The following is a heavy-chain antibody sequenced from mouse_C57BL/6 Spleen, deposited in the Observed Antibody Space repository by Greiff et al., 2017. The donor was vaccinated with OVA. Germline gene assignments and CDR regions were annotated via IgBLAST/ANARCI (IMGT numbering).Heavy chain of an antibody. CDR3: ARSDYGYDGYFDY. J-gene: IGHJ2*01. V-gene: IGHV1-26*01. CDR1: GYTFTDYY. D-gene: IGHD2-2*01. CDR2: INPNNGGT. Sequence: VQLQQSGPELVKPGASVKISCKASGYTFTDYYMNWVKQSHGKSLEWIGDINPNNGGTSYNQKFKGKATLTVDKSSSTAYMELRRLTSEDSAVYDCARSDYGYDGYFDYWGQGTTLTVSS.